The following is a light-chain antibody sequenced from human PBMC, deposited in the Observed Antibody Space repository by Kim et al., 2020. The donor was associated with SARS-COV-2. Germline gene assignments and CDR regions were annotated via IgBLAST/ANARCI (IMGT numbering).Light chain of an antibody. V-gene: IGKV1-5*03. CDR2: MTS. CDR3: KQYRYYSYT. CDR1: QSLDDW. Sequence: DIQMTQSPSTLSANVGDRVIITCRASQSLDDWLAWYQHKPGKAPKLLIYMTSNLESGVPSRFSGSGFGTEFTLTISSLQPDDFATYDCKQYRYYSYTFGPGTKVDIK. J-gene: IGKJ3*01.